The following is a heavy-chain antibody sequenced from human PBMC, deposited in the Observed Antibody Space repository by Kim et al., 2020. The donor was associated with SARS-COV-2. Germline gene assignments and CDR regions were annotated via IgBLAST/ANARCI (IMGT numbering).Heavy chain of an antibody. V-gene: IGHV4-59*01. Sequence: LKSRVTISVDTSKNQFSLKLSSVTAADTAVYYCARDLGSGWSYYYYGMDVWGQGTTVTVSS. J-gene: IGHJ6*02. D-gene: IGHD6-19*01. CDR3: ARDLGSGWSYYYYGMDV.